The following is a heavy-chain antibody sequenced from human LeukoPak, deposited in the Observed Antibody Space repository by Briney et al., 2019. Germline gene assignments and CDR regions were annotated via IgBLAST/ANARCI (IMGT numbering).Heavy chain of an antibody. CDR2: IKSTTDGGTT. CDR3: TTSTVTLYYFDF. D-gene: IGHD4-17*01. J-gene: IGHJ4*02. CDR1: GFTFSSYA. V-gene: IGHV3-15*01. Sequence: GGSLRLSCAAAGFTFSSYAMSWVRQAPGKGLEWVGRIKSTTDGGTTDYAAPVKGRFTISRDDSKNTLYLQMNSLETEDTAVYYCTTSTVTLYYFDFWGQGTLVTVSS.